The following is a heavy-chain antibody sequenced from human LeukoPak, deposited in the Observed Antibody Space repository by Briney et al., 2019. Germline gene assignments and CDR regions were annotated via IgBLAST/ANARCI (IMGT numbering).Heavy chain of an antibody. Sequence: PGGSLRLSCAASGFTFRSYWMHWVRQAPGKGLEWLSRINNDGVSTSYADSVKGRFTISRDNAKNTLYLRMNSLRAEDTAIYYCARKPLSGGYGGTIDYWGQGTLATVSS. D-gene: IGHD5-12*01. CDR3: ARKPLSGGYGGTIDY. CDR2: INNDGVST. CDR1: GFTFRSYW. J-gene: IGHJ4*02. V-gene: IGHV3-74*01.